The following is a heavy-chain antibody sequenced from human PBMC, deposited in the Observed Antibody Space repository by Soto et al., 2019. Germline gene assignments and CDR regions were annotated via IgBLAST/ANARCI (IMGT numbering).Heavy chain of an antibody. J-gene: IGHJ4*02. CDR3: ARYCSSTSCYTNSSSGEDYFDY. CDR1: GGTFSSYA. Sequence: SVKVSCKASGGTFSSYAISWVRQAPGQGLEWMGGIIPIFGTANYAQKFQGRVTITADESTSTAYMELSSLRSEDTAVYYCARYCSSTSCYTNSSSGEDYFDYWGQGTLVTVSS. CDR2: IIPIFGTA. D-gene: IGHD2-2*02. V-gene: IGHV1-69*13.